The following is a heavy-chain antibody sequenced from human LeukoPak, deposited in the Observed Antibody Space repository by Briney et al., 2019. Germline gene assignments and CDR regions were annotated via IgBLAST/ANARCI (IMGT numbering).Heavy chain of an antibody. CDR3: ARQRFGGTIFGSYGMDV. V-gene: IGHV5-51*01. CDR2: IYPGDSDT. J-gene: IGHJ6*02. Sequence: GESLKISCKGSGYSFTSYWIGWVRQMPGKGLEWMGIIYPGDSDTRYSPSFQGQVTISADKSISTAYLQWSSLKATDTAMYYCARQRFGGTIFGSYGMDVWGQGTTVTVSS. D-gene: IGHD3-3*01. CDR1: GYSFTSYW.